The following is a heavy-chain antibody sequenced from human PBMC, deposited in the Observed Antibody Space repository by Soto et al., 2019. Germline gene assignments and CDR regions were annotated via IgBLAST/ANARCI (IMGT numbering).Heavy chain of an antibody. J-gene: IGHJ4*02. CDR3: SRENWFQAY. D-gene: IGHD3-10*01. CDR1: GFTFTAYY. CDR2: INKDGSEQ. V-gene: IGHV3-7*03. Sequence: EVQLVESGGGLVQPGGSLRLSCAASGFTFTAYYMTWVRQAPGKGLEWVASINKDGSEQYYVDSVKGRFTISRDNAKNSLYLQMNSLRAGDTALYYCSRENWFQAYWGQGTLVTVSS.